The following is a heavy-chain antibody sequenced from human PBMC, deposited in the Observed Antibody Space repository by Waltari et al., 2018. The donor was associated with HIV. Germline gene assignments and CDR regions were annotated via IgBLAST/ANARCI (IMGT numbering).Heavy chain of an antibody. J-gene: IGHJ6*02. Sequence: EVQLVQSGAEVKKPGDSLKISCKGFEYAFRSTWHAWVRQMPGKGPEWMGNIYPGDSDTRYSPSFQGQVTISADKSTNTAYLQWSSLKASDTAMYFCARLPYDWNVDYYYSAMDVWGQGTTVTVSS. V-gene: IGHV5-51*01. CDR2: IYPGDSDT. CDR1: EYAFRSTW. D-gene: IGHD1-20*01. CDR3: ARLPYDWNVDYYYSAMDV.